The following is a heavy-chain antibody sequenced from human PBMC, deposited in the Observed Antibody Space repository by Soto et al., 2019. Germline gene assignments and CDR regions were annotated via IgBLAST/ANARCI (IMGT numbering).Heavy chain of an antibody. V-gene: IGHV4-59*08. D-gene: IGHD2-15*01. Sequence: SETLSLTCTVSGGSISSYYWSWIRQPPGKGLEWIGYIYYSGSTNYNPSLKSRVTISVDTSKNQFSLKLSSVTAADTAVYYCARPIPICSGGSCYSGTFDPWGQGTLVNVSS. CDR2: IYYSGST. J-gene: IGHJ5*02. CDR1: GGSISSYY. CDR3: ARPIPICSGGSCYSGTFDP.